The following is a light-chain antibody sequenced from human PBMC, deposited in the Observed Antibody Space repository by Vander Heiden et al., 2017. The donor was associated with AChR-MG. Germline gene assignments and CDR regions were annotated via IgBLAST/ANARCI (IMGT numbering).Light chain of an antibody. CDR3: QSYDSSGVV. CDR2: EDN. V-gene: IGLV6-57*02. Sequence: NFMLTQPHPVSESPGKTVTIFCTGSSGSIASNYVQWYQQRPGSAPTTVIYEDNQIPSGVPDRFSGSIDSSSNSASLTISGLKTEDEADYYCQSYDSSGVVVGGGTKLTVL. J-gene: IGLJ2*01. CDR1: SGSIASNY.